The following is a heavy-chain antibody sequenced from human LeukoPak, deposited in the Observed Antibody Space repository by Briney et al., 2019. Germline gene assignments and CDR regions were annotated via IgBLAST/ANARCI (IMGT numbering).Heavy chain of an antibody. Sequence: GGSLRLSCAASGFTFNDYAMHWVRQAPGKGLEWVSGISWNSGSIGYAHSVKGRFTISRDNAKNSLYLQMNSLRAEDTAVYYCARDSTMIVALRSNWFDPWGQGALVTVSS. D-gene: IGHD3-22*01. CDR2: ISWNSGSI. CDR1: GFTFNDYA. J-gene: IGHJ5*02. V-gene: IGHV3-9*01. CDR3: ARDSTMIVALRSNWFDP.